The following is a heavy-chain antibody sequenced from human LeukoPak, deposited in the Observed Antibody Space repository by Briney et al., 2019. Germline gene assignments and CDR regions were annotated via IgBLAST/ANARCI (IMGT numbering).Heavy chain of an antibody. V-gene: IGHV3-64*01. CDR3: ARVSSGWYGY. D-gene: IGHD6-19*01. J-gene: IGHJ1*01. CDR2: ISSNGGST. CDR1: GFTFSSYG. Sequence: PAGSLRLSCAASGFTFSSYGMHWVRQAPGKGLEYVSAISSNGGSTNYANSVKGRFTISRDNSKNTLYLQMGSLRTEDMAVYYCARVSSGWYGYWGQGTLVTVSS.